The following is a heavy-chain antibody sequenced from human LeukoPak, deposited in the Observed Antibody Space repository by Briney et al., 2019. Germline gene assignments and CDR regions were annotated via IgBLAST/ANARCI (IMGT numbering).Heavy chain of an antibody. J-gene: IGHJ4*02. CDR2: IYYSGST. Sequence: SETLSLTCTVSGGSISSGGYYWSWIRQHPGKGLEWIGYIYYSGSTYYNPSLKSRVTISVDTSKNQSSLKLSSVTAADTAVYYCARDSRLTGFDYWGQGTLVTVSS. CDR3: ARDSRLTGFDY. CDR1: GGSISSGGYY. V-gene: IGHV4-31*03.